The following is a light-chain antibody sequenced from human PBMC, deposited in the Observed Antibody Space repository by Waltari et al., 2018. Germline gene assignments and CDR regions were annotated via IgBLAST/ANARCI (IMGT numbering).Light chain of an antibody. CDR1: QSVSSF. V-gene: IGKV3-11*01. CDR2: DAS. CDR3: QQRDNWPWT. J-gene: IGKJ1*01. Sequence: DIVLTQSPATVSLSPGERATLSCRTSQSVSSFVASYHQKPGQPPRLLIADASNRASGISDRITASGSGLDFTLTISSLEPEDVGVYYCQQRDNWPWTFGQGTKVEIK.